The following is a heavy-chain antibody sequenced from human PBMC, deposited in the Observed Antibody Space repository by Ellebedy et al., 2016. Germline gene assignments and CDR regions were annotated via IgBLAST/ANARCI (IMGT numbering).Heavy chain of an antibody. CDR3: ARAGWKLGFDY. V-gene: IGHV1-3*01. CDR2: INGGNDNT. D-gene: IGHD4-23*01. CDR1: GYTLTSYP. Sequence: ASVKVSCKTSGYTLTSYPMHWVRQAPGQRPEWMGWINGGNDNTKYSEKFQDRVTITRDTSASTVYMELSSLRSEDTAVYFCARAGWKLGFDYWGQGTLVTVSS. J-gene: IGHJ4*02.